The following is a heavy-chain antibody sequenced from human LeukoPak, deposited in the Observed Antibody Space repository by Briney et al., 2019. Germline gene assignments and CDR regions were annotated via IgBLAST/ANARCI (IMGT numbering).Heavy chain of an antibody. J-gene: IGHJ5*02. V-gene: IGHV3-21*01. Sequence: GGSLRLSCAASGFTFSSYSMNWVRQAPGKGLEWVSSISSSSSYIYYADSVKGRFTISRDNAKNSLYLQMNSLRAEDTAVYYCARDHSSGPSFDPWGQGTLVTVSS. CDR3: ARDHSSGPSFDP. CDR1: GFTFSSYS. D-gene: IGHD6-19*01. CDR2: ISSSSSYI.